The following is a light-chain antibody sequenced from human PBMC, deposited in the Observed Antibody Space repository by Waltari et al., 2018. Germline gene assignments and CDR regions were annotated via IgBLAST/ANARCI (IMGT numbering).Light chain of an antibody. V-gene: IGLV2-23*02. CDR3: CSYAGYTTYYV. CDR1: SSDVGSFNL. J-gene: IGLJ1*01. CDR2: EVP. Sequence: QSALTQPASVSGSPGQSITISCTGISSDVGSFNLVSWYQHHPGKAPKLLIYEVPKRPAGVSARFSGSMSGNAASLAISGLQAEDEADYYCCSYAGYTTYYVFGTETKVTVL.